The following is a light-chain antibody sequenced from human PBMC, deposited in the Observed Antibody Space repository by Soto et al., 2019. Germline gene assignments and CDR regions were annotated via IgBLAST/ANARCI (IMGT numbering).Light chain of an antibody. Sequence: DIQMTQSPSSLSASVGDRVTITCRASQGISTYLVWYQQRQGRAPKLLIYDASSLLSGVPSRFSGSGSGTDFTLTISSLQPEDFATYYCQQSYRTPYTFGQGNKVDIK. V-gene: IGKV1-39*01. CDR2: DAS. CDR3: QQSYRTPYT. J-gene: IGKJ2*01. CDR1: QGISTY.